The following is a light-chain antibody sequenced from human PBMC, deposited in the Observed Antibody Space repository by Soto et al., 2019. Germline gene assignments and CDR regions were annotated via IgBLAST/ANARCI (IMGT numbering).Light chain of an antibody. CDR3: SSYSSSSTFYV. CDR1: SSDVGGYNL. J-gene: IGLJ1*01. CDR2: EVS. V-gene: IGLV2-14*01. Sequence: QSALTQPASVSGSPGQSITIPCTGTSSDVGGYNLVSWYQQHPGKAPKLMIYEVSNRPSGVSNRFSGSKSGSTASLTISGLQAEDEADYFCSSYSSSSTFYVFGTGTKVTVL.